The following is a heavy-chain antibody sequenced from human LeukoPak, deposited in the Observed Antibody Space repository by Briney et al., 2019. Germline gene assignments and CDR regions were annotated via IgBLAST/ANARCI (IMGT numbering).Heavy chain of an antibody. D-gene: IGHD2-21*02. CDR2: ISWNSGSI. J-gene: IGHJ4*02. V-gene: IGHV3-9*01. CDR1: GFTFDDCA. Sequence: TGGSLRLSCAASGFTFDDCAMHWVRQAPGKGLEWVSGISWNSGSIGYADSVKGRFTISRDNAKNSLYLQMNSLRAEDTALYYCALLAYCGGDCYSFDYWGQGTLVTVSS. CDR3: ALLAYCGGDCYSFDY.